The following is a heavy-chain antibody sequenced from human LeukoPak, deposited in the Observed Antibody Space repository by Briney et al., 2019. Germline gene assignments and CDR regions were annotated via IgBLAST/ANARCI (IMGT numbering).Heavy chain of an antibody. V-gene: IGHV3-7*01. CDR2: IKQDGSEK. J-gene: IGHJ3*02. CDR1: GFTFSSYW. Sequence: PGGSLRLSCAASGFTFSSYWMSWVRQAPGKGLEWVANIKQDGSEKYYVDSVKGRFTISRDNAKNSLYLQMNSLRAEDTAVYYCARETRLYCSGGSCYSVYAFDIWGQGTMVTVSS. D-gene: IGHD2-15*01. CDR3: ARETRLYCSGGSCYSVYAFDI.